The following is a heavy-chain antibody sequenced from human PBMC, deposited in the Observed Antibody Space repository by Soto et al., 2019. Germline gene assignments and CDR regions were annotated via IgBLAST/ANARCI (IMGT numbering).Heavy chain of an antibody. CDR3: AKDVGILEATFDY. J-gene: IGHJ4*02. V-gene: IGHV3-30*18. CDR2: ISYDGSNK. CDR1: GFTFSSYG. D-gene: IGHD3-3*01. Sequence: QVQLVESGGGVVQPGRFLRLSCAASGFTFSSYGMHWVRQAPGKGLEWVAVISYDGSNKYYADSVKGRFTISRDNSKNTLYLQMNSLRAEDTAVYYCAKDVGILEATFDYWGQGTLVTVSS.